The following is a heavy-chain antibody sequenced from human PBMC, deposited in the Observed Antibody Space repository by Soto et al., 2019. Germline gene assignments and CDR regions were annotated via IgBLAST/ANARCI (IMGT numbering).Heavy chain of an antibody. D-gene: IGHD6-13*01. J-gene: IGHJ6*02. CDR3: AKAILAATIGPYAMDV. CDR1: GFDFYSYA. CDR2: ISNDGSNV. Sequence: QVQLVESGGGVVQPGASLRLSCAASGFDFYSYAMHWVRQAPGKGLEWMGVISNDGSNVYYADFVKGRFTISRDRSKNTLCLQGDSLRGDDTATYYCAKAILAATIGPYAMDVWGQGTTVTVSS. V-gene: IGHV3-30*18.